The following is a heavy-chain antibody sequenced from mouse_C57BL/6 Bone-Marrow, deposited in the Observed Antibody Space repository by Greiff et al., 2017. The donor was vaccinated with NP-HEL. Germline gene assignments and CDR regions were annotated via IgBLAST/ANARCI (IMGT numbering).Heavy chain of an antibody. CDR3: ARRNYYGSSYAGKNYFDY. CDR2: ISGGGGNT. CDR1: GFTFSSYT. D-gene: IGHD1-1*01. V-gene: IGHV5-9*01. J-gene: IGHJ2*01. Sequence: DVMLVESGGGLVKPGGSLKLSCAASGFTFSSYTMSWVRQTPEKRLEWVATISGGGGNTYYPDSVKGRFTISRDNAKNTLYLQMSSLRSEDTTLYYCARRNYYGSSYAGKNYFDYWGQGTTLTVSS.